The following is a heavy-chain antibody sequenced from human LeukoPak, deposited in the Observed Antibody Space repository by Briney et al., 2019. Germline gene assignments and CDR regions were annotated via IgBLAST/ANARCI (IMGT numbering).Heavy chain of an antibody. J-gene: IGHJ4*02. CDR2: IIPIFGTA. CDR1: GYTFTGHY. V-gene: IGHV1-69*13. D-gene: IGHD6-19*01. Sequence: SVKVSCKASGYTFTGHYMHWVRQAPGQGLEWMGGIIPIFGTANYAQKFQGRVTITADESTSTAYMELSSLRSEDTAVYYCASEGSPSGWYYFDYWGQGTLVTVSS. CDR3: ASEGSPSGWYYFDY.